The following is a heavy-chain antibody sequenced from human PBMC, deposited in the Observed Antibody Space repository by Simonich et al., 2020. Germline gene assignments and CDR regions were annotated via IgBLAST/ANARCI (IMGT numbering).Heavy chain of an antibody. J-gene: IGHJ4*02. Sequence: EVQLLESGGGLVQPGGSLRLSCAASGFTFSSYAMSWVRQAPGKGLGWGAGISGSGGSTYYADSVKGRFTSSRDNSKNTLYLQMNSLRAEDTAVYYCAKRSGVSITGTFDYWGQGTLVTVSS. CDR3: AKRSGVSITGTFDY. CDR1: GFTFSSYA. D-gene: IGHD1-7*01. CDR2: ISGSGGST. V-gene: IGHV3-23*01.